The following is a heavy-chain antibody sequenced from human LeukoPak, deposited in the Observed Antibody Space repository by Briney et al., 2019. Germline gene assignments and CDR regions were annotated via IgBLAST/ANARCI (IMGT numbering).Heavy chain of an antibody. CDR3: AKGDLYYDFWSGYNTRPFDY. CDR1: GFTFSSYV. CDR2: ISGSGGST. Sequence: GGSLRLSCAASGFTFSSYVMSWVRQAPGKGLEWVSAISGSGGSTYYADSVKGRFTISRDNSKNTLYLQMNSLRAEDTAVYYCAKGDLYYDFWSGYNTRPFDYWGQGTLVTVSS. V-gene: IGHV3-23*01. D-gene: IGHD3-3*01. J-gene: IGHJ4*02.